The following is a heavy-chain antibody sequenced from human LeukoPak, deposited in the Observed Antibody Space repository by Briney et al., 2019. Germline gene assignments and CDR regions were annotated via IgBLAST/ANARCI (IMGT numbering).Heavy chain of an antibody. J-gene: IGHJ6*03. CDR2: ISAYNGNT. Sequence: ASVKVSCKASDYTFTSYGINWVRQAPGEGLEWMGWISAYNGNTKYAQKLQGRVTITADESTSTAYMELSSLRAEDTAVYYCARSAAARVPPYYYYYMDVWGKGTTVTISS. D-gene: IGHD6-13*01. V-gene: IGHV1-18*01. CDR1: DYTFTSYG. CDR3: ARSAAARVPPYYYYYMDV.